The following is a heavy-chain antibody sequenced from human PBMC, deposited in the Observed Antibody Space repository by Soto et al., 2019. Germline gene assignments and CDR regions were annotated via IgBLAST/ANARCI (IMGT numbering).Heavy chain of an antibody. V-gene: IGHV3-30*03. J-gene: IGHJ4*02. CDR3: ARDPYSNYVYYFDY. D-gene: IGHD4-4*01. CDR2: MSYHGSDT. CDR1: GFTFSSYA. Sequence: QVQLVESGGGVVEPGRSLTLSCAASGFTFSSYAMHWVRQAPGKGLEWVAVMSYHGSDTQYADDVKGRFSISRDNSKNTFYLQMNSLRAEDTAVYYCARDPYSNYVYYFDYWGQGTLVTVSS.